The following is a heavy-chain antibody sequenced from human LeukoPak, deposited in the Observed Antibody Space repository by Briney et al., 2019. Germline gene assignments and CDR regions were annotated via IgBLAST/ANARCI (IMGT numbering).Heavy chain of an antibody. J-gene: IGHJ6*03. CDR3: ARGPAVNYYYYYYMDV. D-gene: IGHD4-17*01. V-gene: IGHV1-8*01. CDR2: MNPNSGNT. CDR1: GYTFTSYD. Sequence: ASVTVSCKASGYTFTSYDINWVRQATGQGLEWMGWMNPNSGNTGYAQKFQGRVTMTRNTSISTAYMELSSLRSEDTAVYYCARGPAVNYYYYYYMDVWGKGTTVTISS.